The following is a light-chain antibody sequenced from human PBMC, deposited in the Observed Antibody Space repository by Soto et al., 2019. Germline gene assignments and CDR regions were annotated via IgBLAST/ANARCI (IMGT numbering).Light chain of an antibody. J-gene: IGKJ4*01. CDR2: DAS. CDR3: QQRSNWPPSLT. Sequence: EIVLTQSPATLSLSPGERATLSCRASQSVSSYLAWFQQKPGQAPRLLIYDASNRATGIPARFSGSGSGTDFTLTISSLEHADFAVYYCQQRSNWPPSLTFGGGTKAEIK. CDR1: QSVSSY. V-gene: IGKV3-11*01.